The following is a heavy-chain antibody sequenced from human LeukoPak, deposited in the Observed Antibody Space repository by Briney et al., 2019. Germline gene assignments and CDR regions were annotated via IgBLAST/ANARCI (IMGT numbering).Heavy chain of an antibody. J-gene: IGHJ4*02. V-gene: IGHV4-34*01. CDR2: INDGGST. CDR1: GGSFTKHQ. Sequence: SSETLSLTCAVYGGSFTKHQWSWIRQPPGKGLEWIGAINDGGSTNYNPSLKSRVTISVDSSKNQFSLRLSSMTAADTAVYYCARAYSGYDLFDYWGQGTLVTVSS. CDR3: ARAYSGYDLFDY. D-gene: IGHD5-12*01.